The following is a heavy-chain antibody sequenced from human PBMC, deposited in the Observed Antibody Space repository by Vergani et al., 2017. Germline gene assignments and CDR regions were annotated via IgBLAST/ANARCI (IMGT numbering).Heavy chain of an antibody. CDR3: ARFGMDYGSGSYYLFANWFDP. J-gene: IGHJ5*02. CDR2: ISSSGSTI. D-gene: IGHD3-10*01. CDR1: GFTFSSYE. Sequence: EVQLVESGGGLVQPGGSLRLSCAASGFTFSSYEMNWVRQAPGKGLEWVSYISSSGSTIYYADSVKGRFTISRDNAKNSLSLLMNSLRAEDTAMYYCARFGMDYGSGSYYLFANWFDPWGQGTLVTVSS. V-gene: IGHV3-48*03.